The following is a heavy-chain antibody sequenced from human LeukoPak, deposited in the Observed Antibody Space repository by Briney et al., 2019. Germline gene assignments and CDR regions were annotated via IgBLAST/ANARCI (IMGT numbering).Heavy chain of an antibody. J-gene: IGHJ4*02. Sequence: GGSLRPSCEASGFTFSHFAMHWVRQAPGKGLEWVAVIWSDATNQYYADSVKGRFTISRDNFRKMVSLQMDSLRAEDTAVYYCAKVAQRGFDYSNSLEHWGQGSLVTVSS. CDR1: GFTFSHFA. CDR2: IWSDATNQ. D-gene: IGHD4-11*01. CDR3: AKVAQRGFDYSNSLEH. V-gene: IGHV3-33*06.